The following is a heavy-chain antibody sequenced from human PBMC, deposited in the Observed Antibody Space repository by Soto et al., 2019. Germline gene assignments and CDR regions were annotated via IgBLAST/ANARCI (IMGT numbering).Heavy chain of an antibody. Sequence: ASVKLSCEASGYTFTSYYMHWVRQAPGQGLEWMGIINPSGGSTSYAQKFQGRVTMTRDTSTSTVYMELSSLRSEDTAVYYCARRGIYCGGDCYPPRAFDIWGQGTIVTVSS. CDR2: INPSGGST. J-gene: IGHJ3*02. D-gene: IGHD2-21*02. V-gene: IGHV1-46*01. CDR3: ARRGIYCGGDCYPPRAFDI. CDR1: GYTFTSYY.